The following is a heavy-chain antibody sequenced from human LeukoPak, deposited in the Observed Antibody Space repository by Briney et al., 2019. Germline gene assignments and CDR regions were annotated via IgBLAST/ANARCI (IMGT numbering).Heavy chain of an antibody. CDR2: ISSSSNTI. D-gene: IGHD3-22*01. CDR1: GFTFSSYS. CDR3: ARTSTYYFDISASADAFDI. Sequence: PGGSLRLSCAASGFTFSSYSMNWVRRAPGKGLEWLSYISSSSNTIYYADSVKGRFTISRDNAKNSLSLQMHGLRDEDTAVYFCARTSTYYFDISASADAFDIWGQGTLVTVSS. V-gene: IGHV3-48*02. J-gene: IGHJ3*02.